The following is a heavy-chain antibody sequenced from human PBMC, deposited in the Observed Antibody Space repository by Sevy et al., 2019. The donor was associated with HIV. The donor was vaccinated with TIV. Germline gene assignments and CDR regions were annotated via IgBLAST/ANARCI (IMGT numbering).Heavy chain of an antibody. D-gene: IGHD7-27*01. J-gene: IGHJ3*02. CDR2: IIPIFGTP. V-gene: IGHV1-69*13. CDR3: AREGGVATTGDHDAFDI. Sequence: ASVKVSCKACGDTFSTYGLSWVRQAPGQGLEWMGGIIPIFGTPNYAQKFQGRVTIIADESASTAYMELSSLRSEDTALYYCAREGGVATTGDHDAFDIWGHGTLVTVSS. CDR1: GDTFSTYG.